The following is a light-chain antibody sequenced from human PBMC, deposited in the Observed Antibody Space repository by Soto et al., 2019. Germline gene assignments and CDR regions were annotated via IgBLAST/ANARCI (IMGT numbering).Light chain of an antibody. CDR2: GES. CDR1: QSIMFS. J-gene: IGKJ4*01. V-gene: IGKV3-15*01. CDR3: QQYYDWPPLT. Sequence: EIVMTQSPATLSVSPGERATLSCRASQSIMFSLAWYQQKPGQAPRLLISGESTRAAGIPARFSGSGSGKEFNLTIISLQAEDFAFYYFQQYYDWPPLTFGGGTKVEIK.